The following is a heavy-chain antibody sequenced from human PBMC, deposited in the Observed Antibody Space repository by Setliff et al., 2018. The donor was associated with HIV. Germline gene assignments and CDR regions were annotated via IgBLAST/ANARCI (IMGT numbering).Heavy chain of an antibody. CDR1: GGSFSSYH. V-gene: IGHV4-4*07. D-gene: IGHD4-17*01. J-gene: IGHJ5*02. CDR2: IFASGST. Sequence: SETLSLTCTVSGGSFSSYHWSWIRHPAGKGLEWIGHIFASGSTDYAPSLRSRATISADTSKNQISLKLSSVTAADTAVYYCARARTTVIRTVWFDRWGQGTLVTVSS. CDR3: ARARTTVIRTVWFDR.